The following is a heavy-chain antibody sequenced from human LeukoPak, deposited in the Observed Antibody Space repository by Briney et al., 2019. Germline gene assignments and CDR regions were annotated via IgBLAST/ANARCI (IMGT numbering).Heavy chain of an antibody. J-gene: IGHJ4*02. V-gene: IGHV3-7*01. Sequence: PGGSLRLSCAASGFTFSSYWMSWVRQAPGKGLEWVANIKQDGSEKYYVDSVKGRFTISRDNTKNSLYLQMNSLRAEDTAVYYCATHRPIVEVFTVYNDYWGQGTLVTVSS. CDR2: IKQDGSEK. D-gene: IGHD3-22*01. CDR3: ATHRPIVEVFTVYNDY. CDR1: GFTFSSYW.